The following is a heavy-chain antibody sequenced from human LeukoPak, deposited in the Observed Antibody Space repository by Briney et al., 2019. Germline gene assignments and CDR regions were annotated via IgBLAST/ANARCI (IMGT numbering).Heavy chain of an antibody. CDR1: GYTFTGYY. J-gene: IGHJ4*02. D-gene: IGHD6-6*01. Sequence: ASVKVSCKASGYTFTGYYMHWVRQAPGQGLEWMGRINPNSGGTNYAQKFQGRVAMTRDTSISTAYMELSRLRSDDTAVYYCATSSSSDYFDYWGRGTLVTVSS. CDR2: INPNSGGT. CDR3: ATSSSSDYFDY. V-gene: IGHV1-2*06.